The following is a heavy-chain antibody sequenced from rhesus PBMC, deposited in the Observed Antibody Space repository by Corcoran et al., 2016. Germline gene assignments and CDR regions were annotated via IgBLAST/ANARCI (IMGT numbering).Heavy chain of an antibody. Sequence: QLQLQESGPGLVKPSETLSLTCAVSGGSISGYYWSWIRQPPGKGLEWIGNIDCHSAVTNYHPSLKCLVPLSKYTSKNQFSLKLGSVTAAATAVYYCAGDWSDYFPYLDYWGHGVLVTVSS. CDR2: IDCHSAVT. CDR1: GGSISGYY. J-gene: IGHJ4*01. CDR3: AGDWSDYFPYLDY. D-gene: IGHD3-22*01. V-gene: IGHV4-81*01.